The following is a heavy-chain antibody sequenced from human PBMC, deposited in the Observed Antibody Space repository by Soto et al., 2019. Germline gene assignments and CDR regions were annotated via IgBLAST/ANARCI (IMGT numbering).Heavy chain of an antibody. V-gene: IGHV1-24*01. CDR3: ARDAPVAGTRGFDY. CDR2: FDPEDGET. J-gene: IGHJ4*02. CDR1: GYTLTELS. D-gene: IGHD6-19*01. Sequence: ASVKVSCKVSGYTLTELSMHWVRQAPGKGLEWMGGFDPEDGETIYAQKFQGRVTMTEDTSTDTAYMELSSLSSEDTAVYYCARDAPVAGTRGFDYWGQGTLVTVSS.